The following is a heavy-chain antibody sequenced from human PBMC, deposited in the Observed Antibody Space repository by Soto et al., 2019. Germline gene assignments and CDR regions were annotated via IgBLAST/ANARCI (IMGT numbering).Heavy chain of an antibody. J-gene: IGHJ6*02. Sequence: QVQLVQSGAEVKKPGSSVKVSCKTSGVSFNNNGIGWVQQAPGHGLEWMGGVSPPFRTSNYARKFQGRISITADASTGTVNMELSSLTSEDTAQYYCARVLYYGSGSYSPYGMDVWGQRTTVTVSS. CDR3: ARVLYYGSGSYSPYGMDV. D-gene: IGHD3-10*01. CDR1: GVSFNNNG. CDR2: VSPPFRTS. V-gene: IGHV1-69*01.